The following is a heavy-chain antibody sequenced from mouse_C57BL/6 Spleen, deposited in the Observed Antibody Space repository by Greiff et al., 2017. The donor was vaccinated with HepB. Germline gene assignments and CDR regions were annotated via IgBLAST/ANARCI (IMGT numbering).Heavy chain of an antibody. V-gene: IGHV1-4*01. CDR1: GYTFTSYT. J-gene: IGHJ2*01. CDR3: ARGGDYYYGGSYLLFDY. Sequence: VKLVESGAELARPGASVKMSCKASGYTFTSYTMHWVKQRPGQGLEWIGYINPSSGYTKYNQKFKDKATLTADKSSSTAYMQLSSLTSEDSAVYYCARGGDYYYGGSYLLFDYWGQGTTLTVSS. D-gene: IGHD1-1*01. CDR2: INPSSGYT.